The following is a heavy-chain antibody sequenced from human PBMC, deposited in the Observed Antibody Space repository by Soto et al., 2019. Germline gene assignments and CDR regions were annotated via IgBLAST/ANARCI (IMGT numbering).Heavy chain of an antibody. CDR1: GGSISSSSYY. V-gene: IGHV4-39*01. J-gene: IGHJ4*02. CDR2: IYYSGST. Sequence: SETLSLTCTVSGGSISSSSYYWGWIRQPPGKGLEWIGSIYYSGSTYYNPSLKSRVTISVDTSKNQFSLKLSSVTAADTAVYYCAGSYCSSTSCLAWAATETFDYWGQGTLVTVSS. D-gene: IGHD2-2*01. CDR3: AGSYCSSTSCLAWAATETFDY.